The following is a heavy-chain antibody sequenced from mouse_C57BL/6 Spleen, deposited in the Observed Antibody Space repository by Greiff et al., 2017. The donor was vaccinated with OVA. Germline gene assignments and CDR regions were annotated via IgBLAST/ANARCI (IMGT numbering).Heavy chain of an antibody. Sequence: EVQLQQSGPELVKPGASVKIPCKASGYTFTDYNMDWVKQSHGKSLEWIGDINPNNGGTIYNQKFKGKATLTVDKSSSTAYMELRSLTSEDTAVYYCARGAYYGNYVPFAYWGQGTLVTVSA. V-gene: IGHV1-18*01. CDR2: INPNNGGT. J-gene: IGHJ3*01. CDR1: GYTFTDYN. D-gene: IGHD2-10*01. CDR3: ARGAYYGNYVPFAY.